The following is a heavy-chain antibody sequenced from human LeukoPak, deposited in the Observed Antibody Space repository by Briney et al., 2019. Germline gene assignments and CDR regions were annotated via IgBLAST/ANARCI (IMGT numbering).Heavy chain of an antibody. CDR2: MNPNSGNT. CDR1: GYTFTSYD. J-gene: IGHJ3*02. CDR3: ARAAIAAAATGAFDI. D-gene: IGHD6-13*01. Sequence: ASVKVSCKASGYTFTSYDINWVRQATGQGLEWMGWMNPNSGNTGYAQKFQGRVTMTRNTPISTTYMELSSLRSEDTAVYYCARAAIAAAATGAFDIWGQGTMVTVSS. V-gene: IGHV1-8*01.